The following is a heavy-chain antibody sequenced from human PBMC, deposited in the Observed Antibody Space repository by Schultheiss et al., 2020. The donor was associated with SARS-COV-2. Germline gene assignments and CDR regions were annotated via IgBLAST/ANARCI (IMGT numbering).Heavy chain of an antibody. CDR1: GFTFSDHY. J-gene: IGHJ3*02. CDR3: TRDPAITSLVLRGRDAFDI. Sequence: GESLKISCAASGFTFSDHYMDWVRQAPGKGLEWVGRIRKKVNSYTTEYAASVKGRFTISRDDSKSIAYLQMNSLKTEDTAVYYCTRDPAITSLVLRGRDAFDIWGQGTMVTVSS. V-gene: IGHV3-72*01. CDR2: IRKKVNSYTT. D-gene: IGHD2/OR15-2a*01.